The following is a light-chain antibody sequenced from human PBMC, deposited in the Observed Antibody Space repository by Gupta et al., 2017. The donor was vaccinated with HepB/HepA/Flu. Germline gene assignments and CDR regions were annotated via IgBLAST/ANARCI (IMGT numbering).Light chain of an antibody. Sequence: SYVLPQPPPLSLAPGKTARITCGGNNIGSKSVHWYQQKPGQAPVLVVYDDSDRPSGIPERFSGSNSGNTATLTISRVEAGDEADYYCQVWDSSSDHVVFGGGTKLTVL. CDR3: QVWDSSSDHVV. CDR2: DDS. CDR1: NIGSKS. V-gene: IGLV3-21*03. J-gene: IGLJ2*01.